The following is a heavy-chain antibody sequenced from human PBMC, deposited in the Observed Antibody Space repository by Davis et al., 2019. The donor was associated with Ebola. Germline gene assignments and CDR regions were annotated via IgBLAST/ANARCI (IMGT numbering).Heavy chain of an antibody. D-gene: IGHD2-15*01. J-gene: IGHJ6*02. CDR1: GYTFTRYA. CDR3: ARDIGIVVVVAATGYYYYGMDV. Sequence: AASVKVSCKASGYTFTRYAMNWVRQAPGQGLEWMGWINTNTGNPTYAQGFTGRFVFSLDTSVSTAYLQISSLKAEDTAVYYCARDIGIVVVVAATGYYYYGMDVWGQGTTVTVSS. V-gene: IGHV7-4-1*02. CDR2: INTNTGNP.